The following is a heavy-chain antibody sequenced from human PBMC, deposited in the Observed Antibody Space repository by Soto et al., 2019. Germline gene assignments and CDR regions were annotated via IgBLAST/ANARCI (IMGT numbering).Heavy chain of an antibody. V-gene: IGHV1-69*13. D-gene: IGHD3-3*01. CDR3: ARARTTGTTRRTYYDFWSGTSFYYYGMDV. J-gene: IGHJ6*02. CDR2: IIPIFGTA. CDR1: GGTFSSYA. Sequence: SVKVSCKASGGTFSSYAISWVRQAPGQGLEWMGGIIPIFGTANYAQKFQGRVTITADESTSTAYMELSSLRSEDTAVYYCARARTTGTTRRTYYDFWSGTSFYYYGMDVWGQGTTVTVSS.